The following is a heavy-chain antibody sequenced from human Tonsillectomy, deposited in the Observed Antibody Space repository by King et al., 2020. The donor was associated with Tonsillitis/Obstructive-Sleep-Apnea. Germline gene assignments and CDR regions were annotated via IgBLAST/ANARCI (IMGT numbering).Heavy chain of an antibody. CDR2: ISAYNGNT. J-gene: IGHJ4*02. Sequence: VQLVESGAEVKKPGASVKVSCKASGYTFTRYGISWVRQAPGQGLEWMGWISAYNGNTNYAQRLQARVTMTTDTSTSTAYMDLRSLRSDDTAVYYWARDSMSHYYDSSGYYTFDYWGQGTLVTVSS. CDR3: ARDSMSHYYDSSGYYTFDY. CDR1: GYTFTRYG. D-gene: IGHD3-22*01. V-gene: IGHV1-18*01.